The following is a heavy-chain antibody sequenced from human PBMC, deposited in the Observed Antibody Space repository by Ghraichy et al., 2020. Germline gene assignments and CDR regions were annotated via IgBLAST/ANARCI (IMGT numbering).Heavy chain of an antibody. CDR2: INHSGST. CDR1: GGSFSGYY. V-gene: IGHV4-34*01. CDR3: ARGSKKWLAKVNYFDY. D-gene: IGHD6-19*01. Sequence: SETLSLTCAVYGGSFSGYYWSWIRQPPGKGLEWIGEINHSGSTNYNPSLKSRVTISVDTSKNQFSLKLSSVTAADTAVYYCARGSKKWLAKVNYFDYWGQGTLVTVSS. J-gene: IGHJ4*02.